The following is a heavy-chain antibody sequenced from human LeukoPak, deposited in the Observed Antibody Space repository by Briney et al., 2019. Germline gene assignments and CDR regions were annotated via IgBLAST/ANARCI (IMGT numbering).Heavy chain of an antibody. Sequence: PSETLSLTCTVSGGSISSYYWSWVRQPPGKGLEWIGYIYYSGSTNYKSSLKSRVTISVDTSKNQFSLKLSSVTAADTAVYFCARGPYSYDSSGAFDIWGQGTMVTVSS. CDR3: ARGPYSYDSSGAFDI. V-gene: IGHV4-59*08. CDR2: IYYSGST. J-gene: IGHJ3*02. D-gene: IGHD3-22*01. CDR1: GGSISSYY.